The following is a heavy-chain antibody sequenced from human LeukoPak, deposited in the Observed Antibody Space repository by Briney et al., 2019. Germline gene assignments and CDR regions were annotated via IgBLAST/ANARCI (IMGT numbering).Heavy chain of an antibody. CDR2: IYHSGST. CDR3: ARGGIAAAGTSFDY. Sequence: SETLSLTCAVSGYSISSGYYWGWIRQPPGKGLEWIGSIYHSGSTYYNPSLKSRVTISVDTSKNQFSLELSSVTAADTAVYYCARGGIAAAGTSFDYWGQGTLVTVSS. J-gene: IGHJ4*02. D-gene: IGHD6-13*01. V-gene: IGHV4-38-2*01. CDR1: GYSISSGYY.